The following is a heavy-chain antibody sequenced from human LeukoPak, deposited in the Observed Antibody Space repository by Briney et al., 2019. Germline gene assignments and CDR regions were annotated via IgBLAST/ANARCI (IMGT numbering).Heavy chain of an antibody. Sequence: ASVKVSCKASGYTFTGYYMHWVRQAPGQGLEWMGWINPNSGGTNYAQKFQGRVTMTRDTSISTACMELSRLRSDDTAVYYCASGIAAAGTIGNWFDPWGQGTLVTVSS. CDR3: ASGIAAAGTIGNWFDP. J-gene: IGHJ5*02. V-gene: IGHV1-2*02. D-gene: IGHD6-13*01. CDR1: GYTFTGYY. CDR2: INPNSGGT.